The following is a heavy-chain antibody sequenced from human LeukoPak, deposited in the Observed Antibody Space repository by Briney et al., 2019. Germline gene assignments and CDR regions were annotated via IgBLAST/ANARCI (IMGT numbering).Heavy chain of an antibody. CDR1: GYTFTSYY. CDR3: ARGPLWVVAATRGQDFDY. Sequence: ASVKVSCKASGYTFTSYYMHWVRQAPGQGLEWMGIINPSGGSTSYAQKFQGRVTMTRDTSTSTVYMELSSLRSEDTAVYYCARGPLWVVAATRGQDFDYWGQGTLVTVSS. V-gene: IGHV1-46*01. D-gene: IGHD2-15*01. CDR2: INPSGGST. J-gene: IGHJ4*02.